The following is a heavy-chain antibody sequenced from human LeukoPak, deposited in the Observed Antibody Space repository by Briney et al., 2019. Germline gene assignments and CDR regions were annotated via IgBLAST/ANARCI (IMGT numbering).Heavy chain of an antibody. J-gene: IGHJ4*02. CDR3: ARAGDCNGASCYARVV. Sequence: PGGSLRLTCTASGVTFSSYDWNWVRQAPGKGLEWVAAIWYDGSIQYYADSVKGRFTISRDNSKNTLYLQMGSLRAEDTAVYYCARAGDCNGASCYARVVWGQGTLVSVSS. CDR1: GVTFSSYD. V-gene: IGHV3-33*08. D-gene: IGHD2-2*01. CDR2: IWYDGSIQ.